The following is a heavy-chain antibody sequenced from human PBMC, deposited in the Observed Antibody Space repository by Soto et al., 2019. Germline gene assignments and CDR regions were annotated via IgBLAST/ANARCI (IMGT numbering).Heavy chain of an antibody. Sequence: SETLSLTCAVSGYSISSGYYWGWIRQPPGKGLEWIGSIYHSGSTYYNPSLKSRVTISVDTSKNQFSLKLSSVTAADTAVYYCARDHSSSSGGYWGRGTLVTVSS. J-gene: IGHJ4*02. CDR3: ARDHSSSSGGY. CDR2: IYHSGST. D-gene: IGHD6-6*01. V-gene: IGHV4-38-2*02. CDR1: GYSISSGYY.